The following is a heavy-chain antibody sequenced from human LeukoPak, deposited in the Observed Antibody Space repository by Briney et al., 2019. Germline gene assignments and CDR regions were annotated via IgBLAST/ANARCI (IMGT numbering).Heavy chain of an antibody. V-gene: IGHV4-34*01. CDR2: INHSGST. J-gene: IGHJ4*02. D-gene: IGHD3-22*01. CDR1: GGSFSGYY. Sequence: PSETLSLTCAVYGGSFSGYYWSWIRQPPGKGLEWIGEINHSGSTNYNPSLKSRVTISVDTSKNQFSLKLSSVTAADTAVYYCARGGVGYEEDYYDSSGYFVDYWGQGTLVTVSS. CDR3: ARGGVGYEEDYYDSSGYFVDY.